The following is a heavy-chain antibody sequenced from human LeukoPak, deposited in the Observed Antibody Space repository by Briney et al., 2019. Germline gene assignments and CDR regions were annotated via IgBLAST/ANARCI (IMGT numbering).Heavy chain of an antibody. J-gene: IGHJ4*02. CDR3: AREGRDGPKDY. CDR1: GGSISSYY. Sequence: SETLSPTCTVSGGSISSYYWSWIRQPPGKGLEWIGYIYYSGSTNYNPSLKSRVTISVDTSKNQFSLKLSSVTAADTAVYYCAREGRDGPKDYWGQGTLVTVSS. CDR2: IYYSGST. D-gene: IGHD5-24*01. V-gene: IGHV4-59*01.